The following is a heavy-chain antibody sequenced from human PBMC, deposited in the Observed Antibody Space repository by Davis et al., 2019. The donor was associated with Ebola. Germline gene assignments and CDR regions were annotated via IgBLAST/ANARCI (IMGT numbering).Heavy chain of an antibody. Sequence: PGRSLKISCVASGFAFSSYGMHWVRQAPGRGPEWVAAISYDGNRKFYGDSVRGRFTISRDDSKSTLYLQMSSLKVEDTAVYYCARAQALAGISYFDYWGQGTLVTVSS. D-gene: IGHD3-10*01. CDR3: ARAQALAGISYFDY. J-gene: IGHJ4*02. CDR1: GFAFSSYG. V-gene: IGHV3-30*03. CDR2: ISYDGNRK.